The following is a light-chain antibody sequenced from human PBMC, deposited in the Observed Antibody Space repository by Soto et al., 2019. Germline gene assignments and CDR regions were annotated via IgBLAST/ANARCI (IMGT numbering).Light chain of an antibody. V-gene: IGKV3-15*01. CDR3: QQYNDWPPRT. J-gene: IGKJ1*01. CDR1: QSVNSN. CDR2: GAS. Sequence: EIVMTQSTASLSVSPGERATLSYRASQSVNSNLAWYQQKPGQAPRLLIYGASTRATAIPARFSGSGSGTEFTLTISSLQSEDFAVYYCQQYNDWPPRTFGQGTKVEIK.